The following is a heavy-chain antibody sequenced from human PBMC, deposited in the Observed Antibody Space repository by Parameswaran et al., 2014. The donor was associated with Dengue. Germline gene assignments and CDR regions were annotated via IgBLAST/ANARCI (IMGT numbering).Heavy chain of an antibody. D-gene: IGHD1-1*01. J-gene: IGHJ6*02. CDR2: INHSGST. CDR3: ARPLEARNYYNGMDV. Sequence: RWIRQPPGKGLEWIGEINHSGSTNYNPSLKSRVTISVDTSKNQFSLKLSSVTAADTAVYYCARPLEARNYYNGMDVWGQGTTVTVSS. V-gene: IGHV4-34*01.